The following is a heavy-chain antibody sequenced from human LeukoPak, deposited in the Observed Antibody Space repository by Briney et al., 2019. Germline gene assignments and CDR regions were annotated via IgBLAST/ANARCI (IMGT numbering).Heavy chain of an antibody. CDR1: VYTFTSYY. Sequence: ASVNVSCKASVYTFTSYYMHWVRQAPGQGLEGMGRINPSGGSTSYAQKFQGRVTMTRDTSTSTVYMELSSLRSEATAVYYCAREDGSGSSFDYWGQGTLVTVSS. D-gene: IGHD3-10*01. V-gene: IGHV1-46*03. CDR2: INPSGGST. J-gene: IGHJ4*02. CDR3: AREDGSGSSFDY.